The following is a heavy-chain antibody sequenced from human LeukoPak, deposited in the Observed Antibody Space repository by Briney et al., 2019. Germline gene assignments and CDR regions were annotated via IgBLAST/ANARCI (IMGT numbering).Heavy chain of an antibody. J-gene: IGHJ4*02. Sequence: GGSLRLSCAASGFTFSSYAMHWVRQAPGKGLEWVAVISYDGSNKYYADSVKGRFTISRDDAKNSLYLQMSSLTVEDTAVYYCARDMGWQQFDQWGQGTLVTVSS. CDR2: ISYDGSNK. D-gene: IGHD5-24*01. CDR1: GFTFSSYA. V-gene: IGHV3-30*04. CDR3: ARDMGWQQFDQ.